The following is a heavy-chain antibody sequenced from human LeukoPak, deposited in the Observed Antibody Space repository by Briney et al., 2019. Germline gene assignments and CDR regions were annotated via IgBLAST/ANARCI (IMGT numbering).Heavy chain of an antibody. CDR1: GGSISSSSYY. V-gene: IGHV4-39*01. Sequence: SETLSLTCTVSGGSISSSSYYWGWIRQPPGKGLEWIGSIYYSGSTYYNPSLKSRVTISVDTSKNQFSLKLSSVTAADTAVYYCARLMLGYCSSTSCSADYPFDCWGQGTLVTVST. CDR2: IYYSGST. J-gene: IGHJ4*02. CDR3: ARLMLGYCSSTSCSADYPFDC. D-gene: IGHD2-2*01.